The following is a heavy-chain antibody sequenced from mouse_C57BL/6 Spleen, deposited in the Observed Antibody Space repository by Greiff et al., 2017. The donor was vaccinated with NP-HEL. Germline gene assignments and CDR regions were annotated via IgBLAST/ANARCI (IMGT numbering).Heavy chain of an antibody. CDR3: AAPYYYGSSGYFDV. Sequence: QVQLQQPGAELVKPGASVKLSCKDSGYTFTSYWMQWVKQRPGQGLEWIGEIDPSDSYTNYNQKFKGKATLTVDTSSSTAYMQLSSLTSEDSAVYYCAAPYYYGSSGYFDVWGTGTTVTVSS. V-gene: IGHV1-50*01. CDR2: IDPSDSYT. CDR1: GYTFTSYW. J-gene: IGHJ1*03. D-gene: IGHD1-1*01.